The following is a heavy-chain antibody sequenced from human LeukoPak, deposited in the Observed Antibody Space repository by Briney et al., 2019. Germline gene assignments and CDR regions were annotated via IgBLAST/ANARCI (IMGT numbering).Heavy chain of an antibody. J-gene: IGHJ4*02. CDR3: ARAFQSLGGLSLPDY. Sequence: ASVKVSCTTSGYTFTNYAMNWVRQAPGQGLEWMGWIHPSTVNPTYAQGFTGRFVFSLDTSVSTTYLQISSLKAEDTAVYYCARAFQSLGGLSLPDYWGQGTLVTVSS. CDR1: GYTFTNYA. V-gene: IGHV7-4-1*02. CDR2: IHPSTVNP. D-gene: IGHD3-16*02.